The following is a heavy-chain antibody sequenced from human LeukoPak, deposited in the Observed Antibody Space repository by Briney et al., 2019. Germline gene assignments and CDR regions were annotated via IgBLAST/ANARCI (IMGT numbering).Heavy chain of an antibody. J-gene: IGHJ4*02. CDR3: ARGLGYYDSSVGY. Sequence: TTSETLSLTCTVSGGSISSYYWSWIRQPPGKGLEWIGYIYYSGSTNYNPSLKSRVTISVDTSKNQFSLKLSSVTAADTAVYHCARGLGYYDSSVGYWGQGTLVTVSS. CDR1: GGSISSYY. V-gene: IGHV4-59*01. D-gene: IGHD3-22*01. CDR2: IYYSGST.